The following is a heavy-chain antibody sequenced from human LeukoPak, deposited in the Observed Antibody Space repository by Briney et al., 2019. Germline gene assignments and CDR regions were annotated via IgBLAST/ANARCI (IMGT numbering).Heavy chain of an antibody. CDR3: TRDRWFGELSLAEMDV. D-gene: IGHD3-10*01. CDR1: GYTFTSYY. CDR2: ISAYNGNT. Sequence: ASVKVSCKASGYTFTSYYMHWVRQAPGQGLEWMGWISAYNGNTNYAKKLQGRVTMTTDTSTSTAYMELRSLRSDDTAVYYCTRDRWFGELSLAEMDVWGKGTTVTVSS. J-gene: IGHJ6*04. V-gene: IGHV1-18*04.